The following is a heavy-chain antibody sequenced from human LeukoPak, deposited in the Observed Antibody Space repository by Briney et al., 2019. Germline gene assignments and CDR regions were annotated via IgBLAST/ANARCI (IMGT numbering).Heavy chain of an antibody. CDR2: ISSSGSTI. V-gene: IGHV3-48*03. CDR1: GFTFSSYE. Sequence: GGSLRLSRAASGFTFSSYEMNWVRQAPGKGLEWVSYISSSGSTIYYADSVKGRFTISRDNAKNSLYLQMNSLRAEDTAVYYCARGRSSGWYNLGNFDYWGQGTLVTVSS. J-gene: IGHJ4*02. D-gene: IGHD6-19*01. CDR3: ARGRSSGWYNLGNFDY.